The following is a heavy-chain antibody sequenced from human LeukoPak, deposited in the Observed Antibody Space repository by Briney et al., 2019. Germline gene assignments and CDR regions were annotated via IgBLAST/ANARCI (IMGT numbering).Heavy chain of an antibody. Sequence: PGGSLRLSCAASGFTFSSYAMNWVRQAPGKGLEWVAVISYDGSNKYYADSVKGRFTISRDNSKNTLYLQMNSLRAEDTAVYYCARVGDILTGYYDYWGQGTLVTVSS. CDR1: GFTFSSYA. D-gene: IGHD3-9*01. CDR3: ARVGDILTGYYDY. V-gene: IGHV3-30*04. CDR2: ISYDGSNK. J-gene: IGHJ4*02.